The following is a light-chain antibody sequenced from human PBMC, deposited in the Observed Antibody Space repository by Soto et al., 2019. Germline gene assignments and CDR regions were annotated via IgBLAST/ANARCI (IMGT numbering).Light chain of an antibody. J-gene: IGLJ1*01. CDR1: SSDVGGYNY. CDR2: EVS. Sequence: QSALTQPASVSGSPGQSITISCTGTSSDVGGYNYVSWYQQHPGKAPKLMIYEVSNRPSGVSNRSSGSKSGNTASLTISGLQAEDEADYYCSSYTSSSTYVFGTGTKVT. CDR3: SSYTSSSTYV. V-gene: IGLV2-14*01.